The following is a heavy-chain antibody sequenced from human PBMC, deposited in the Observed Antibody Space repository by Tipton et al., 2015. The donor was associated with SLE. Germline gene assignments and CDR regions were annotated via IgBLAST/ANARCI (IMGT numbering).Heavy chain of an antibody. V-gene: IGHV4-61*05. J-gene: IGHJ1*01. CDR3: ARAVRCSSTRCLEYFQH. D-gene: IGHD2-2*01. Sequence: GLVKPSETLSLTCTVSGGSMSRSSYYWAWIRQPPGKGLEWIGYMHYSGSANYNPSLKSRVTISVDTSKKQFSLNLRSVTAADTAVYYCARAVRCSSTRCLEYFQHWGQGTLVIVS. CDR2: MHYSGSA. CDR1: GGSMSRSSYY.